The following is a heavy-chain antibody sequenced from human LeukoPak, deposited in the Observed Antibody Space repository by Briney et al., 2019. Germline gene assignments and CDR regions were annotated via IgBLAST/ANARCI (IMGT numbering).Heavy chain of an antibody. CDR3: ARLSGYHFDY. D-gene: IGHD3-22*01. V-gene: IGHV3-20*04. Sequence: GGSLRLSCAASGFTFDDYGMSWDRQAPGRGLEWVSGIDWSGGSTGYADSVKGRFTISRDNAKNSLYLQMNSLRAEDTALYYCARLSGYHFDYWGQGTLVTVSS. CDR2: IDWSGGST. CDR1: GFTFDDYG. J-gene: IGHJ4*02.